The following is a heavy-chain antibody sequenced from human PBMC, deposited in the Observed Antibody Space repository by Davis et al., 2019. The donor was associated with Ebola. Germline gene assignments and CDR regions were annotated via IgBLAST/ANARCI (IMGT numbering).Heavy chain of an antibody. CDR3: ARAHYDFWSASTSDGMDV. D-gene: IGHD3-3*01. CDR1: GYTFTGYY. V-gene: IGHV1-2*04. CDR2: INPNSGGT. J-gene: IGHJ6*02. Sequence: ASVKVSCKASGYTFTGYYMHWVRQAPGQGLEWMGWINPNSGGTNYAQKFQGWVTMTRDTSISTAYMELSRLRSDDTAVYYCARAHYDFWSASTSDGMDVWGQETTVTVSS.